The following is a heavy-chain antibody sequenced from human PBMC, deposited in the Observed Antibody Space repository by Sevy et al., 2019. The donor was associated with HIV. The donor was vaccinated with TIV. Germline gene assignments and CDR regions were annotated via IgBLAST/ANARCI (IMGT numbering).Heavy chain of an antibody. V-gene: IGHV3-23*01. D-gene: IGHD2-15*01. J-gene: IGHJ4*02. CDR1: GFTFSSYA. CDR3: AKDDLVVAAGGGFDY. Sequence: GGSVRLSCAASGFTFSSYAMSWVRQAPGKGLEWVSAISGSGGSTYYADSVKGRFTISRDNSKNTLYLQMNSLRAEDTAVYYCAKDDLVVAAGGGFDYWGQGTLVTVSS. CDR2: ISGSGGST.